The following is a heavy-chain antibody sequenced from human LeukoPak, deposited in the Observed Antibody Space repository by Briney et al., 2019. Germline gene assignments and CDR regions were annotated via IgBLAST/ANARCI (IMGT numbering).Heavy chain of an antibody. V-gene: IGHV4-39*07. D-gene: IGHD6-13*01. CDR2: IYYSGST. Sequence: SETLSLTCTVSGGSISSSSYYWGWIRQPPGKGLEWIGSIYYSGSTYYNPSLKGRVTISVDTSKNQFSLKLSSVTAADTPVYYCARTIAYTISPLFDYWGQGTLVTVSS. CDR1: GGSISSSSYY. CDR3: ARTIAYTISPLFDY. J-gene: IGHJ4*02.